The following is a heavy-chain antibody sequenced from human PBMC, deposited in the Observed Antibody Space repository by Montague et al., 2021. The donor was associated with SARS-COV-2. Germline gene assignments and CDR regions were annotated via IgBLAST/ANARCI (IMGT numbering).Heavy chain of an antibody. V-gene: IGHV4-39*01. CDR2: IFYSGST. CDR3: VCMLRGQGDCFDY. J-gene: IGHJ4*02. CDR1: GGSISSSSYY. D-gene: IGHD3-10*01. Sequence: SETLSLTCAVSGGSISSSSYYWGWIRQPPGKGLEWLGSIFYSGSTDHNPSLKSRVTLSVDTSKNQFSLKLSSVTAADTAVYYCVCMLRGQGDCFDYWGQGTQVTVSS.